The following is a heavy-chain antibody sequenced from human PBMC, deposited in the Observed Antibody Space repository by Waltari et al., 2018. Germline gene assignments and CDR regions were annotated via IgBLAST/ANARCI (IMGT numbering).Heavy chain of an antibody. J-gene: IGHJ4*02. D-gene: IGHD3-3*01. CDR2: IRRPSYGGTT. V-gene: IGHV3-49*04. CDR1: GFSFSDYY. Sequence: EVQLVESGGGLVQPGGSLRLSCAASGFSFSDYYMSWVRQAPGKGLEWVGFIRRPSYGGTTEYAASVKGRLTISRDDSNSIVYLQMNSLKTEDTGVYYCTRYISGKDFKDYWGQGTLVTVSS. CDR3: TRYISGKDFKDY.